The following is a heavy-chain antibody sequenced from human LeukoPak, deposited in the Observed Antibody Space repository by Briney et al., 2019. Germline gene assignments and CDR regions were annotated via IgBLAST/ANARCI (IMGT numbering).Heavy chain of an antibody. D-gene: IGHD1-1*01. Sequence: SETLSLTCTVSGGSISSYYWSWIRQPAGKGLEWIGRIYTSGSTNYNPSLKSRVTMSVDTSKNQFSLKLSSVTAADTAVYYCARVQLERRGTTEYYFDYWGQGTLVTVSS. CDR3: ARVQLERRGTTEYYFDY. V-gene: IGHV4-4*07. CDR1: GGSISSYY. CDR2: IYTSGST. J-gene: IGHJ4*02.